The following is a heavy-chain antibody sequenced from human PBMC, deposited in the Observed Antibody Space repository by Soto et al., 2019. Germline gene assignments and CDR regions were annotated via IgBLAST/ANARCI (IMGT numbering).Heavy chain of an antibody. Sequence: PSETLSLTCTVSGGSISSYYWGWIRQPPGKGLEWIGYIYYSGSTNYNPSLKSRVTISVDTSKNQFSLKLSSVTAADTAVYYCARGRDYDILTGYYPLVWFDPWGQGTPVTVSS. D-gene: IGHD3-9*01. CDR2: IYYSGST. J-gene: IGHJ5*02. CDR3: ARGRDYDILTGYYPLVWFDP. V-gene: IGHV4-59*01. CDR1: GGSISSYY.